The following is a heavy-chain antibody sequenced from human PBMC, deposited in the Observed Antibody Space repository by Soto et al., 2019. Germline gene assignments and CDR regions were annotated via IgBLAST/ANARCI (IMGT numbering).Heavy chain of an antibody. D-gene: IGHD3-10*01. CDR1: GGSISSSSYY. CDR2: IYYSGST. Sequence: SETLSLTCTVSGGSISSSSYYWGWIRQPPGKGLEWIGSIYYSGSTYYNPSLKSRVTISVDTSKNQFSLKLSSVTAADTAVYYCARGSITMVRGGPPGWFDPWGQGTLVTVSS. J-gene: IGHJ5*02. CDR3: ARGSITMVRGGPPGWFDP. V-gene: IGHV4-39*07.